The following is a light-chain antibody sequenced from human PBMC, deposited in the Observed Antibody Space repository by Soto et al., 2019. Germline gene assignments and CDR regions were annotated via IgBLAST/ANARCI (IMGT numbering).Light chain of an antibody. J-gene: IGLJ3*02. Sequence: QSVLTQPSSAAGTAGQRVTISCSGSRSNIGNNAVTWYQQFPGTAPKLLIYNNNQRPSGVPDRFSGSKSGTSASLAISGLQSEDEADYYCATWDDSLNARGVFGGGTKVTV. CDR3: ATWDDSLNARGV. CDR1: RSNIGNNA. V-gene: IGLV1-44*01. CDR2: NNN.